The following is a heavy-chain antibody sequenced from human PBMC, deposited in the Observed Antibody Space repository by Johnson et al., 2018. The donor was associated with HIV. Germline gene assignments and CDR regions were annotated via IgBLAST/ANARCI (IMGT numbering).Heavy chain of an antibody. J-gene: IGHJ3*02. D-gene: IGHD1-7*01. CDR2: IKSKTDGGTT. CDR3: WIIGTTRHDAFDI. CDR1: GFTFSNAW. V-gene: IGHV3-15*01. Sequence: VQLVESGGGLVKPGGSLRLSCAASGFTFSNAWMRWVRQAPGQGLEWVGRIKSKTDGGTTDYAAPVQGKFTISRDDSENTLYLQINRLKTEDTAVYYCWIIGTTRHDAFDIWGRGTMVTVSS.